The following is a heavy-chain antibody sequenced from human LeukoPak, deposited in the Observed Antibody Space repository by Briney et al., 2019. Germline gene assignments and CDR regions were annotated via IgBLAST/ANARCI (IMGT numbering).Heavy chain of an antibody. CDR1: GYRFTTYW. D-gene: IGHD1-26*01. CDR2: ITPGNSVT. J-gene: IGHJ4*02. Sequence: GESLKISFKGSGYRFTTYWIGWMRPMPGKGLEWMAIITPGNSVTHYSPSLQGQVTISADKSISTAYLQWSSLEASDSGMYYCATRIDGTFYWGQGTLVTVSS. CDR3: ATRIDGTFY. V-gene: IGHV5-51*01.